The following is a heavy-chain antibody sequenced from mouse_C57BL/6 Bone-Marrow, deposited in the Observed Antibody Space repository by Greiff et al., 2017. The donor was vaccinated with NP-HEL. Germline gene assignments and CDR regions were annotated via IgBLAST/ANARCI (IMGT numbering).Heavy chain of an antibody. D-gene: IGHD4-1*02. J-gene: IGHJ3*01. CDR3: AGWSSSTGTPFAY. CDR2: IYPGDGDT. CDR1: GYAFSSSW. V-gene: IGHV1-82*01. Sequence: QVQLKQSGPELVKPGASVKISCKASGYAFSSSWMNWVKQRPGKGLEWIGRIYPGDGDTNYNGKFKGKATLTADKSSSTAYMQLSSLTSEDSAVYFCAGWSSSTGTPFAYWGQGTLVTVSA.